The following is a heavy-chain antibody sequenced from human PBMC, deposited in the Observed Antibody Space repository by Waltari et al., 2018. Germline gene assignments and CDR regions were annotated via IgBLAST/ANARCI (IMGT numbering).Heavy chain of an antibody. V-gene: IGHV3-74*01. CDR2: INTDGSST. CDR1: GFTFSSYW. J-gene: IGHJ4*02. CDR3: ARVLYGRIDY. Sequence: EVQLVESGGGLVQPGGSLRLSCAASGFTFSSYWMHWVRQAPGKGLVWVERINTDGSSTSYADSVKGRFTISRDNAKNTLYLQMNSLRAEDTAVYYCARVLYGRIDYWGQGTLVTVSS. D-gene: IGHD3-10*01.